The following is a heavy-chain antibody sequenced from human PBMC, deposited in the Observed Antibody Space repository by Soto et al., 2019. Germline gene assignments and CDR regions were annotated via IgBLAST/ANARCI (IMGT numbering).Heavy chain of an antibody. CDR2: IYYSGST. V-gene: IGHV4-59*08. J-gene: IGHJ4*02. Sequence: PSETLSLTCTVSGGSISSYYWSWIRQPPGKGLEWIGYIYYSGSTSYNPSLKSRVTISVDTSKNQFSLKLSSVTAADTAVYYCARHHCSGDSCYYFDYWGQGTLVTVSS. CDR1: GGSISSYY. D-gene: IGHD2-15*01. CDR3: ARHHCSGDSCYYFDY.